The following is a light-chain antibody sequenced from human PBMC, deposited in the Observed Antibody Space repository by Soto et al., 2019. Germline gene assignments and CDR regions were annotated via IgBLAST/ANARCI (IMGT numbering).Light chain of an antibody. V-gene: IGKV3-11*01. Sequence: IVLTQSPATLTLSPGERATLSCRASQSVSSYLAWYQQKPGQAPRLLIYDASNRATGIPARFSGSGSGTDFTLTISSLEPEDFAVYYCQQRSNWPRGTFGQGTKV. CDR2: DAS. J-gene: IGKJ1*01. CDR3: QQRSNWPRGT. CDR1: QSVSSY.